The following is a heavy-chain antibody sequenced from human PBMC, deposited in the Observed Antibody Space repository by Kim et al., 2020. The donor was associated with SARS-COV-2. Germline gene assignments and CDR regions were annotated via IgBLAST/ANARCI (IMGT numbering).Heavy chain of an antibody. D-gene: IGHD3-9*01. J-gene: IGHJ1*01. Sequence: SETLSLTCTVSGGSVTSRSHFWGWIRQPPGKGLQWIGNIYYSGSTYYNTSLESRVTISVDTSKNQFSLRLSSVTAADTAIYYCARHDDILTGYYNGYIQHWGQGTLVTVSS. V-gene: IGHV4-39*01. CDR2: IYYSGST. CDR3: ARHDDILTGYYNGYIQH. CDR1: GGSVTSRSHF.